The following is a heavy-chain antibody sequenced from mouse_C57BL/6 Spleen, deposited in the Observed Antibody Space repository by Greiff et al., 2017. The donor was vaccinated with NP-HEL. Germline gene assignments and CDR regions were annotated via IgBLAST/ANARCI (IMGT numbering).Heavy chain of an antibody. J-gene: IGHJ2*01. Sequence: QVQLQQSGAELVRPGTSVKVSCKASGYAFTNYLIEWVKQRPGQGLEWIGVINPGSGGTNYNEKFKGKATLTADKSSSTAYMQLSSLTSEDSAVYFCARSSVYYYGSSRYYFDYWGQGTTLTVSS. CDR3: ARSSVYYYGSSRYYFDY. CDR1: GYAFTNYL. D-gene: IGHD1-1*01. V-gene: IGHV1-54*01. CDR2: INPGSGGT.